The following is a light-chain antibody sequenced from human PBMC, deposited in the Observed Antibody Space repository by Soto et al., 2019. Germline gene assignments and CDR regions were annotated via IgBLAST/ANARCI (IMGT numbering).Light chain of an antibody. V-gene: IGLV2-8*01. J-gene: IGLJ1*01. CDR2: EVT. CDR3: SSFAGSNTGDV. Sequence: QSVLTQPPSASGSPGQSVTISCTGTSGDVGGYNFVSWYQQHPGKAPRLMIYEVTKRPSGVPDRFSASKSGNTASLTVSGLQAEDEADYYCSSFAGSNTGDVFGTGTKLTVL. CDR1: SGDVGGYNF.